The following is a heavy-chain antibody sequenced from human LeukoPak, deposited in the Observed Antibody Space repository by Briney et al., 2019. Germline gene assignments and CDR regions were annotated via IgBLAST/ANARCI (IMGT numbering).Heavy chain of an antibody. J-gene: IGHJ6*02. CDR2: IYYSGST. Sequence: PSETLSLTCTVSGGSISSYYWSWIRQPPGKGLEWIGYIYYSGSTNYNPSLKSRVTISVDTSKNQFSLKLSPVTAADTAVYYCARLAVAGAYYYYGMDVWGQGTTVTVSS. D-gene: IGHD6-19*01. CDR3: ARLAVAGAYYYYGMDV. CDR1: GGSISSYY. V-gene: IGHV4-59*01.